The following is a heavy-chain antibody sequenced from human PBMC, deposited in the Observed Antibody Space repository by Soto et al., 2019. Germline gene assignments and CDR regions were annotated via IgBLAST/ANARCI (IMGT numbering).Heavy chain of an antibody. D-gene: IGHD2-2*03. J-gene: IGHJ6*02. V-gene: IGHV4-39*01. CDR1: GGSISSSSYY. CDR2: IYYSGRT. Sequence: PSETLSLTCTVYGGSISSSSYYWGWIRQPPGKGLEWIGSIYYSGRTYYNPSLKSRVTTSVDTSENQFSLKLSSVTAEDTAVYYCARVDIVVVPAATPRQYYYYYYGMDGWGQGTSVTVSS. CDR3: ARVDIVVVPAATPRQYYYYYYGMDG.